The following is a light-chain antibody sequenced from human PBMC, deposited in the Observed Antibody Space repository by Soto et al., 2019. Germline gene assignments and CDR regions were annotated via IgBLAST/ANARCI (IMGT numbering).Light chain of an antibody. J-gene: IGKJ4*01. CDR1: QSVSSS. CDR3: QQYSDWPLT. V-gene: IGKV3D-15*01. CDR2: GAS. Sequence: EVVMTQSPATLSVSPGERATLSCRASQSVSSSLAWYQQKPGQAPRLLIYGASTRATGIPARFSGSGSGTEFTLTISSLQSEDCAVYYCQQYSDWPLTFGGGTKVEIK.